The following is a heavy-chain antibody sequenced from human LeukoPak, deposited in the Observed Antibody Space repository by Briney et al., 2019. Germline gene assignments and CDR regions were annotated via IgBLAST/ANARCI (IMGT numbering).Heavy chain of an antibody. J-gene: IGHJ4*02. CDR3: VRQTTGSYQWTFDY. CDR1: GGSISSSAHF. Sequence: SETLSLTCTVSGGSISSSAHFWGWIRRPPGKGLEWIGTIYHSGTTYYNPSLKSRVTISVDTSRNQFSLRLNSVTAADTAVYSCVRQTTGSYQWTFDYWGQGTLVTVSS. CDR2: IYHSGTT. D-gene: IGHD3-10*01. V-gene: IGHV4-39*01.